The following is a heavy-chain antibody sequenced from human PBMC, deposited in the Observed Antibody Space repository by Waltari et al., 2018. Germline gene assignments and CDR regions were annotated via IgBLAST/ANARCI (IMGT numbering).Heavy chain of an antibody. CDR2: ISAYNGNT. V-gene: IGHV1-18*01. CDR3: AREPLDFWTGYYDYYYYMDV. Sequence: QVQLVQSGAEVKKPGASVKVSCKASGYTFTSYGISWVRQAPGQGLEWMGWISAYNGNTNYAQKLQGRVTMTTDTPTSTAYMELSSLCADDTAVYYSAREPLDFWTGYYDYYYYMDVWGKGTTVTVSS. CDR1: GYTFTSYG. D-gene: IGHD3-3*01. J-gene: IGHJ6*03.